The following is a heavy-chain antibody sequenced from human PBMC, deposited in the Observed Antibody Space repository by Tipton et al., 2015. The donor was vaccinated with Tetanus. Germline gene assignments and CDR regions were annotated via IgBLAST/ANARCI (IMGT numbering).Heavy chain of an antibody. J-gene: IGHJ4*02. CDR1: GFDFGRYA. D-gene: IGHD1-26*01. CDR3: AKDAGKRQYYFDY. V-gene: IGHV3-23*01. CDR2: ISISGAST. Sequence: SLRLSCVASGFDFGRYAMSWVRQAPGKGLEWVSAISISGASTYYADSVKGRFTISRDISKNTLYLQMDSLRAGDTALYYCAKDAGKRQYYFDYWGQGALVTVSS.